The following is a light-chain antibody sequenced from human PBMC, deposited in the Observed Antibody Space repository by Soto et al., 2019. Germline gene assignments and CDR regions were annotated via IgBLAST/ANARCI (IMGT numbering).Light chain of an antibody. CDR1: QSVSNN. CDR3: QQYNNWPFT. V-gene: IGKV3-15*01. CDR2: DTS. Sequence: EIVMTHSPATLSASPGERATLSCRASQSVSNNLAWYQQTPGQGPRLVIYDTSMRPTGIPARFSGSGSGTEFTLTISSLQSEDFAVYYCQQYNNWPFTFGPGTKVDIK. J-gene: IGKJ3*01.